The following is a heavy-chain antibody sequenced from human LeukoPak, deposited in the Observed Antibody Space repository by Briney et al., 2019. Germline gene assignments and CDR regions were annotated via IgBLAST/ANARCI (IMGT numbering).Heavy chain of an antibody. J-gene: IGHJ4*02. V-gene: IGHV4-34*01. CDR1: GGSFSGYY. CDR2: INHSGST. D-gene: IGHD6-19*01. Sequence: SETLSLTCAVYGGSFSGYYWSWIRQPPGKGLEWIGEINHSGSTNYNPSLKSRVTISVGTSKNQFSLKLSSVTAADTAVYYCARGLTGYSSGSYDYWGQGTLVTVSS. CDR3: ARGLTGYSSGSYDY.